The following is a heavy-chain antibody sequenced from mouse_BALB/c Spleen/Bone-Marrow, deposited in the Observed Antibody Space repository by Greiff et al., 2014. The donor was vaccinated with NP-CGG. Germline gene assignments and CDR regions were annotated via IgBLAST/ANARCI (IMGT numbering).Heavy chain of an antibody. CDR2: IYPGDGDT. D-gene: IGHD2-10*02. V-gene: IGHV1-82*01. CDR3: ARGYGNYEGWFAY. Sequence: QVQLQQSGPELVKPGASVKISCKASGYAFSSSWMNWAKQRPGQGLEWIGRIYPGDGDTNYNGKFKGKATLTADKSSSTAYMQLSSLTSVDSAVYFCARGYGNYEGWFAYWGQGTLVTVSA. CDR1: GYAFSSSW. J-gene: IGHJ3*01.